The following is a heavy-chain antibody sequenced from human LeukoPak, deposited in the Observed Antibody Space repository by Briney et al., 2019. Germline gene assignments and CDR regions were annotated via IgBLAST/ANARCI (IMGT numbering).Heavy chain of an antibody. V-gene: IGHV3-48*01. J-gene: IGHJ4*02. CDR3: ASNTIPWHY. CDR2: ISSSSSTI. CDR1: GFTFSSYS. Sequence: GGSLRLSCAASGFTFSSYSMNWVRQAPGKGLEWVSYISSSSSTIYYADSVKGRVTISRDNAKNSLYLQMNSLRAEDTAVYYCASNTIPWHYWGQGTLVTVSS. D-gene: IGHD3-3*01.